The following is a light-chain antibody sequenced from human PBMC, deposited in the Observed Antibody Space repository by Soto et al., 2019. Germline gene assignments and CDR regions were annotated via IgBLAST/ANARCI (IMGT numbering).Light chain of an antibody. CDR1: RSDNGASNS. CDR2: EAT. V-gene: IGLV2-14*01. J-gene: IGLJ1*01. Sequence: QSVLTQPASVSGSPGQSITISCAGTRSDNGASNSVSWYQHLPGRSPTLIIYEATNRPSGVSERFSGSKAGDTASLTISGLQADDEAEDFCISYKTDDTFVFGSGTKVTVL. CDR3: ISYKTDDTFV.